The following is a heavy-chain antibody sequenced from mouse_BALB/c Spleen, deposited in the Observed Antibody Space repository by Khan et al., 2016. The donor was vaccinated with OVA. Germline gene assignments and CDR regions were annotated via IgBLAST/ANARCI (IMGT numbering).Heavy chain of an antibody. CDR2: INPSNGYT. J-gene: IGHJ3*01. D-gene: IGHD2-14*01. CDR3: VRDRAYHRSDGWFAY. CDR1: GYTFTSYT. Sequence: QVQLKQSGAELARPGASVKMSRKASGYTFTSYTIHWIKKRPGQGLEWIGYINPSNGYTNYNQKFKDKATLTTDKSSTTAYLQLSSLTSDDSAVYNCVRDRAYHRSDGWFAYWGQGTLVTVSA. V-gene: IGHV1-4*01.